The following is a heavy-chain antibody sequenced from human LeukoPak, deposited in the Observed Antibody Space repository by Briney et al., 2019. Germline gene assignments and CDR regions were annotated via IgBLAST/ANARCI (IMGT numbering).Heavy chain of an antibody. J-gene: IGHJ4*02. CDR3: ANDRWSRLDCSSTSCSPRCSDY. CDR1: GYTFTSYY. V-gene: IGHV1-46*01. D-gene: IGHD2-2*01. CDR2: INPSGGST. Sequence: ASVKVSCRASGYTFTSYYIHWVRQAPGQGLEWMGIINPSGGSTSNAQKFQGRVSMTRDTSTRTVYMELSSLRSEDTAVYYCANDRWSRLDCSSTSCSPRCSDYWGQGTLVTVSS.